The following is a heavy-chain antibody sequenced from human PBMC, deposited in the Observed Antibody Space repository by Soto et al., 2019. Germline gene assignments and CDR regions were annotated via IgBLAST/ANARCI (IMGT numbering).Heavy chain of an antibody. Sequence: QVQLQQWGAGLLKPSETLSLTCAVYGGSFSGYYWSWIRQPLGKGLEWIGENNHSGSTNYNPSLKGRVTIAVDTSKNQFSLKLSSVTAADAAVYYCARGMYFWSGYYPYYFAYWGQGTLVTVSS. CDR3: ARGMYFWSGYYPYYFAY. CDR1: GGSFSGYY. CDR2: NNHSGST. D-gene: IGHD3-3*01. V-gene: IGHV4-34*01. J-gene: IGHJ4*02.